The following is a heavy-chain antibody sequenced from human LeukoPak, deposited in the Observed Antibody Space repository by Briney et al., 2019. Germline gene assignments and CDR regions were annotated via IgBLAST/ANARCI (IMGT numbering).Heavy chain of an antibody. Sequence: PGGSLRLSCAASGFTVSSNYMSWVRQAPGKGLEWVSVIYSGGSTYYADSVKGRFTVSRDNAKNTLYLQVSNLRAEDTAVYYCARGPNSNWSGLDFWGQGTLLTVSS. CDR3: ARGPNSNWSGLDF. CDR1: GFTVSSNY. CDR2: IYSGGST. D-gene: IGHD6-6*01. J-gene: IGHJ4*02. V-gene: IGHV3-53*01.